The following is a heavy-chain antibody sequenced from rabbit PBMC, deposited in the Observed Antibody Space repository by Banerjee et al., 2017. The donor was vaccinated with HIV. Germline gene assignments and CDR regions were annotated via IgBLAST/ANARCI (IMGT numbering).Heavy chain of an antibody. D-gene: IGHD6-1*01. Sequence: QSLEESGGGLVKPGASLTLTCTASGFSFSSSYMCWVRQAPGKGLEWIGCIDTGSGSTDYASWAKGRFTITRSTSLNTVTLQMTSLTAADTATYFCARDTVGDGYAFNLWGPGTLVTVS. CDR3: ARDTVGDGYAFNL. CDR1: GFSFSSSY. V-gene: IGHV1S40*01. CDR2: IDTGSGST. J-gene: IGHJ4*01.